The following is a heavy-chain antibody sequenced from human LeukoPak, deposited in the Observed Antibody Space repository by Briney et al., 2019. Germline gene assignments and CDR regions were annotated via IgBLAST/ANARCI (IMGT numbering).Heavy chain of an antibody. J-gene: IGHJ4*02. CDR3: ARTVVTTYYFDY. D-gene: IGHD4-23*01. CDR2: IRSSTTI. V-gene: IGHV3-48*01. Sequence: GGSLRLSCAASGFTFSSYSMNWVRQAPGKGLEWVSQIRSSTTIYYADSVKGRFIISRDNSKNTLYLQMNSLRAEDTAVYYCARTVVTTYYFDYWGQGTLVTVSS. CDR1: GFTFSSYS.